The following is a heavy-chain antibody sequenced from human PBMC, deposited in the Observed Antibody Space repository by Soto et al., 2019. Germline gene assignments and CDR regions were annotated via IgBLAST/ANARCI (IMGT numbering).Heavy chain of an antibody. J-gene: IGHJ3*02. V-gene: IGHV4-61*01. CDR2: IHYSGST. CDR1: GGSVNNGTYY. Sequence: QVQLQESGPGLVKSSETLSLTCTVSGGSVNNGTYYWIWIRQPPGKGLEWIGYIHYSGSTNYNPSLKSRVTISVDTSKNQFSLNLSSVTAADTAVYYCARRIVGSSAFDIWGQGTMVTVSS. D-gene: IGHD1-26*01. CDR3: ARRIVGSSAFDI.